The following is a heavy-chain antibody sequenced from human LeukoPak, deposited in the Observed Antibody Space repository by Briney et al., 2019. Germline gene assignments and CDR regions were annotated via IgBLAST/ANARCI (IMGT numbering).Heavy chain of an antibody. CDR1: GFTFSSYW. Sequence: PGGSLRLSCAASGFTFSSYWMHWVRQAPGKGLVWVSRLNSDESSTNYADSVKGRFTISRDKAKKTLYLQMSSLRAEDTALYYCARAAAGTRNAFDIWGPGTMVSVSA. J-gene: IGHJ3*02. CDR2: LNSDESST. V-gene: IGHV3-74*01. D-gene: IGHD6-13*01. CDR3: ARAAAGTRNAFDI.